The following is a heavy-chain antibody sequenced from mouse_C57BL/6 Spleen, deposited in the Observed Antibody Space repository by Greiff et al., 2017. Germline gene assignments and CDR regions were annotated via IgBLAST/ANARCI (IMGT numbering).Heavy chain of an antibody. CDR2: IYPGDGDT. D-gene: IGHD1-1*01. Sequence: QVQLKESGPELVKPGASVKISCKASGYAFSSSWMNWVKQRPGKGLEWIGRIYPGDGDTNYNGKFKGKATLTADKSSSTAYMQLSSLTSEDSAVYFCARWGITTVPYWYFDVWGTGTTVTVSS. V-gene: IGHV1-82*01. CDR1: GYAFSSSW. CDR3: ARWGITTVPYWYFDV. J-gene: IGHJ1*03.